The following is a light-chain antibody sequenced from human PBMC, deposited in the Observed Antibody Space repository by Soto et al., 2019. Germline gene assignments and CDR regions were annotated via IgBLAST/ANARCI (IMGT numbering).Light chain of an antibody. V-gene: IGKV3-11*01. J-gene: IGKJ5*01. CDR2: NXS. Sequence: EIVWAQSPSTLSLSPVERATLFFXASQRVISTYLAWYQQTPGXAPRXXXANXSNRATGSPARLSGSGSGTDFTLTISSLEPEDFAAYYCQQRSNWLRTFGQGTRLEIK. CDR1: QRVISTY. CDR3: QQRSNWLRT.